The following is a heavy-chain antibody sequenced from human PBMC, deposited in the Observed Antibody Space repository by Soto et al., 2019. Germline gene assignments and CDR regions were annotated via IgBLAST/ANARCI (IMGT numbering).Heavy chain of an antibody. J-gene: IGHJ4*02. Sequence: GESLKISCQGSGYRFTNYWINWVRQVPGKGLEWMGRIDPSDSYTNYSPSFQGHVTMSADKSINTAYLQWSSLQASDTAVYYCARHEVPTHFRGSPASGSFHDDDWGQGTMVTVSS. CDR2: IDPSDSYT. CDR3: ARHEVPTHFRGSPASGSFHDDD. D-gene: IGHD3-10*01. V-gene: IGHV5-10-1*01. CDR1: GYRFTNYW.